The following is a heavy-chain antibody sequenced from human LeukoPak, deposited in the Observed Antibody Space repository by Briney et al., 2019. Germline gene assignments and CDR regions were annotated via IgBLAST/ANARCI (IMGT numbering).Heavy chain of an antibody. Sequence: GGSLRLSCAASGFTFSSYSMNWVRQAPGKGLEWVSYISSSSSTIYYADSVKGRFTISRDNAKNSLYLQMNSLRAEDTAVYYCARRYYDFWSGYSPYYMDVWGKGTTVTISS. D-gene: IGHD3-3*01. CDR3: ARRYYDFWSGYSPYYMDV. J-gene: IGHJ6*03. CDR1: GFTFSSYS. V-gene: IGHV3-48*01. CDR2: ISSSSSTI.